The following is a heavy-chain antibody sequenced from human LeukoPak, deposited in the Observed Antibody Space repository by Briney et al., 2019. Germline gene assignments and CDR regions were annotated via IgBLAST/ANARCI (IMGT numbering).Heavy chain of an antibody. CDR3: ARDEATTVTVYYIDV. J-gene: IGHJ6*03. D-gene: IGHD4-11*01. V-gene: IGHV1-18*01. CDR2: ISAYNGNT. Sequence: ASVKVSCKASGYTFTSYGISWVRQAPGQGLEWMGWISAYNGNTNYAQKLQGRVTMTTDTSTSTAYMELRSLRSDDTAVYYCARDEATTVTVYYIDVWGKGTTVTVSS. CDR1: GYTFTSYG.